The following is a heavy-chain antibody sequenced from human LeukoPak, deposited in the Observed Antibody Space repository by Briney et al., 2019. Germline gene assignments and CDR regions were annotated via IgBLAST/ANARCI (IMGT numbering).Heavy chain of an antibody. J-gene: IGHJ4*02. Sequence: SETLSPTCTVSGGSISSYYWSWIRQPPGKGLEWIGYIYYSGSTNYNPSLKSRVTISVDTSKNQFSLKLSSVTAADTAVYYCAGHYDFWSGYLDYWGQGTLVTVSS. D-gene: IGHD3-3*01. CDR1: GGSISSYY. CDR3: AGHYDFWSGYLDY. CDR2: IYYSGST. V-gene: IGHV4-59*08.